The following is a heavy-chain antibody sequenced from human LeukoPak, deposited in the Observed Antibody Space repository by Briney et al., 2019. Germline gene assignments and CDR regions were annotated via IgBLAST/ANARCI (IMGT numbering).Heavy chain of an antibody. CDR2: IYYSGST. CDR3: AREYGGNLDY. D-gene: IGHD4-23*01. V-gene: IGHV4-31*03. Sequence: SETLSLTCTVSGGSIYSGAYYWTWIRQHPGKGLEWIGYIYYSGSTYYNPSLKSRVTISVDTSKNQFSLKLSSVTAADTAVYYCAREYGGNLDYWGQGTLVTVSS. CDR1: GGSIYSGAYY. J-gene: IGHJ4*02.